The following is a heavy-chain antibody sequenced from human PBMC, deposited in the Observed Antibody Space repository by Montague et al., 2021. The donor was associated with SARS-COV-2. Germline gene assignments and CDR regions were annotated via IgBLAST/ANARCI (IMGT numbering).Heavy chain of an antibody. V-gene: IGHV1-18*01. J-gene: IGHJ3*02. CDR1: GYTFTCYG. Sequence: SVKVSCKASGYTFTCYGISWVRQAPGQGLEWMGWISAYNGNTNYAQKLQGRVTMTTDTSTSTAYMELRSLRSDDTAVYYCASSVAGTGAFDIWGQGTMVTVSS. CDR2: ISAYNGNT. CDR3: ASSVAGTGAFDI. D-gene: IGHD6-19*01.